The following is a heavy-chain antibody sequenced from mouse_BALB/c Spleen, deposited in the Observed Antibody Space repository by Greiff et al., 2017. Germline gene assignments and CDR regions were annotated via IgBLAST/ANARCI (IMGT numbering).Heavy chain of an antibody. Sequence: EVQRVESGGGLVQPGGSRKLSCAASGFTFSSFGMHWVRQAPEKGLEWVAYISSGSSTIYYADTVKGRFTISRDNPKNTLFLQMTSLRSEDTAMYYCARSGYGNYVPYFDYWGQGTTLTVSS. CDR1: GFTFSSFG. J-gene: IGHJ2*01. CDR3: ARSGYGNYVPYFDY. CDR2: ISSGSSTI. D-gene: IGHD2-10*02. V-gene: IGHV5-17*02.